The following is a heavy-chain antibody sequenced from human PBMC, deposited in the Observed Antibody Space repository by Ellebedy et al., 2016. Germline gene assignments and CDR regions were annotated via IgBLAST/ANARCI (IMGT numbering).Heavy chain of an antibody. CDR3: ARIHSGVLRYFDWLYTPMDV. CDR2: INPSGGST. D-gene: IGHD3-9*01. Sequence: ASVKVSCKASGYTFTSYYMHWVRQAPGQGLEWMGIINPSGGSTSYAQKFQGRVTMTRNTSISTAYMELSSLRSEDTAVYYCARIHSGVLRYFDWLYTPMDVWGKGTTVTVSS. V-gene: IGHV1-46*01. J-gene: IGHJ6*03. CDR1: GYTFTSYY.